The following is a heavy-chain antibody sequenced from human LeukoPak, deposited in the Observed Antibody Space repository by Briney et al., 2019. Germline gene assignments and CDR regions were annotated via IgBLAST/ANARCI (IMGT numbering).Heavy chain of an antibody. D-gene: IGHD6-13*01. CDR2: IYYSGST. Sequence: SDTLSLTCTVSGGSISSYYWSWIRQPPGKGLEWIGYIYYSGSTNYNPSLKSRVTISVDTSKNQFSLKLSSVTAADTAVYYCARDRAAAGYYYGMDVWGQGTTVTVSS. CDR1: GGSISSYY. CDR3: ARDRAAAGYYYGMDV. V-gene: IGHV4-59*01. J-gene: IGHJ6*02.